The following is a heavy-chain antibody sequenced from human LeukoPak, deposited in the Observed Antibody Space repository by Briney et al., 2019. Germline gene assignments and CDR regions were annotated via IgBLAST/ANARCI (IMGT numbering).Heavy chain of an antibody. Sequence: ASVRVSCKASGYTFTSSEIHWVRQAPGQGLEWMGWLNPNSGNTGYAQKFQGRVTFTRESSTSTAYMEVTRLRSEDTAVYYCARAHCSSTSCPSDYWGQGTLVTVSS. CDR3: ARAHCSSTSCPSDY. V-gene: IGHV1-8*03. CDR2: LNPNSGNT. D-gene: IGHD2-2*01. J-gene: IGHJ4*02. CDR1: GYTFTSSE.